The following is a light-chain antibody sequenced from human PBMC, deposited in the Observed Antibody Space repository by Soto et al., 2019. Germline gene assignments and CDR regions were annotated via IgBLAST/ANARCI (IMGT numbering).Light chain of an antibody. CDR1: QSVSSY. V-gene: IGKV3-11*01. Sequence: EIVLTQSPATLSLSPGERATLSCRASQSVSSYLAWYQQKPGQAPRLLIYDASNRATGIPARFSGSGSGTNFPLTISSLEPEDFAVYYCQQRSNWPSLYTVGQGTKLEIK. CDR2: DAS. J-gene: IGKJ2*01. CDR3: QQRSNWPSLYT.